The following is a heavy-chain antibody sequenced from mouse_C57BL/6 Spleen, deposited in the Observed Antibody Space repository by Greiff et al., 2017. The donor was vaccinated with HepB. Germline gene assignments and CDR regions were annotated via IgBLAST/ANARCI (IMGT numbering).Heavy chain of an antibody. V-gene: IGHV5-4*01. D-gene: IGHD1-1*01. CDR3: AREGTMFYYGSSYVRNYAMDY. CDR2: ISDGGSYT. Sequence: EVQVVESGGGLVKPGGSLKLSCAASGFTFSSYAMSWVRQTPEKRLEWVATISDGGSYTYYPDNVKGRFTISRDNAKNNLYLQMSHLKSEDTAMYYCAREGTMFYYGSSYVRNYAMDYWGQGTSVTVSS. J-gene: IGHJ4*01. CDR1: GFTFSSYA.